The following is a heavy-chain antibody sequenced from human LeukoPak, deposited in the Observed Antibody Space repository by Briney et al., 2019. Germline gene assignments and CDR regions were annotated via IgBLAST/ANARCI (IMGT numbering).Heavy chain of an antibody. Sequence: PGGSLRLSCAASGFTVSTNYMSWVRQAPAKGLEWVSVIYSGGNTFYADSVKGRFTISRDNSKNTLYLQMNSLRAEDTAVYYCARSYYDSSAYYPGAFDIWGQGTMVTVSS. J-gene: IGHJ3*02. V-gene: IGHV3-66*02. CDR2: IYSGGNT. CDR1: GFTVSTNY. D-gene: IGHD3-22*01. CDR3: ARSYYDSSAYYPGAFDI.